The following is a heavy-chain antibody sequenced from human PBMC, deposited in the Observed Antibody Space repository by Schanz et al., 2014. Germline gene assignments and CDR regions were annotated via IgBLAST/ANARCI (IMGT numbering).Heavy chain of an antibody. CDR1: GYPFTSDH. CDR3: ARVSMEFERGKSYYYYMDV. V-gene: IGHV1-8*01. D-gene: IGHD3-10*01. Sequence: QVQLVQSGAEVKKPGASVKVSCRASGYPFTSDHITWVRQAPGQGLEWMGWMNPNSGDTGYPRKFQDRVTMTRNTSISTAYMELNSLTSEDTAVYYCARVSMEFERGKSYYYYMDVWGRGTTVTDSS. CDR2: MNPNSGDT. J-gene: IGHJ6*03.